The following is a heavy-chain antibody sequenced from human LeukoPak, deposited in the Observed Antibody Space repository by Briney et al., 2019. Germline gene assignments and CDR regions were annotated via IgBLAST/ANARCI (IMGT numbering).Heavy chain of an antibody. CDR1: GYTFTGYY. CDR3: AREGQRQQLAEFDY. J-gene: IGHJ4*02. CDR2: INHNSGGT. Sequence: ASVKVSCKASGYTFTGYYMHWVRQAPGQGLEWMGRINHNSGGTNYAQKFQGRVTMTRDTSISTAYMELSRLRSDDTAVYYCAREGQRQQLAEFDYWGQGTLVTVSS. V-gene: IGHV1-2*06. D-gene: IGHD6-13*01.